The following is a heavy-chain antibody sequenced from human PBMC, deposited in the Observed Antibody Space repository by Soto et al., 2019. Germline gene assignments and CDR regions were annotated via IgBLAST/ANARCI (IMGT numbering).Heavy chain of an antibody. V-gene: IGHV3-23*01. CDR3: AKGSPPLWFVGDY. J-gene: IGHJ4*02. CDR2: ITGSGGST. CDR1: GCTFISYA. Sequence: PGGSMRLSCAAAGCTFISYAMSWVRPAPGKGLEWVSAITGSGGSTYYADSVKGRFTISRDNSKNTLYLQMNSLRAEDTAVYYCAKGSPPLWFVGDYWGQGTLVTVSS. D-gene: IGHD3-10*01.